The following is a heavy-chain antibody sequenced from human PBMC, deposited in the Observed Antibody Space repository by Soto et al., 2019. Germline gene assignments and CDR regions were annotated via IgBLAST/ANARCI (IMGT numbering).Heavy chain of an antibody. D-gene: IGHD4-17*01. J-gene: IGHJ4*02. Sequence: GGSLRLSCAASGFTFTRHSMNWVRQAAGKGLEWSSYISDSSGTIYCADSVKGRFTISRDNVQNSLYLRMNSLRDEDTAVYYCARDPYPSTTVTIMDYWGQGTQVTVSS. V-gene: IGHV3-48*02. CDR2: ISDSSGTI. CDR1: GFTFTRHS. CDR3: ARDPYPSTTVTIMDY.